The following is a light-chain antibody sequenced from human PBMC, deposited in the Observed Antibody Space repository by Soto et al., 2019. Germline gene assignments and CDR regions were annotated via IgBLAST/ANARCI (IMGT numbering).Light chain of an antibody. J-gene: IGKJ5*01. CDR3: QRYGTSPPP. CDR2: GAS. V-gene: IGKV3-20*01. Sequence: EIVLTQSPGTLSLSPGERATLSCRASQSVTSNYLAWYQQKPGQAPRLLIYGASSRATGIPDRFSGSGSGTDFTLTLSRLEPEGLAVYYCQRYGTSPPPFGQGTRLEIK. CDR1: QSVTSNY.